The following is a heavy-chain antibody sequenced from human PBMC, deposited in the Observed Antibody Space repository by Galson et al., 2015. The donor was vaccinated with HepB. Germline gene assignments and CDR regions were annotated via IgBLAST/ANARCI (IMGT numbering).Heavy chain of an antibody. V-gene: IGHV1-69*13. D-gene: IGHD6-6*01. CDR3: ARVKAARPDLPFDY. J-gene: IGHJ4*02. Sequence: SVKVSCKASGGTFSSYAISWVRQAPGQGLEWMGGIIPIFGTANYAQKFQGRVTITADESTSIAYMELSSLRSEDTAVYYCARVKAARPDLPFDYWGQGTLVTVSS. CDR1: GGTFSSYA. CDR2: IIPIFGTA.